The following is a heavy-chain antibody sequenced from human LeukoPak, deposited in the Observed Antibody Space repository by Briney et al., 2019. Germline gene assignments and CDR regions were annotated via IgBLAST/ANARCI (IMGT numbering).Heavy chain of an antibody. CDR1: GFTFSSYA. Sequence: GGSLRLSCAASGFTFSSYAMSWVRQAPGKGLEWVSAISGSGGSTYYADSVKGRFTISRDNSKNTLYLQMNSLRAEDTAVYYCATLLEGYCSGGSCYPPDYWGQETLVTVSS. CDR3: ATLLEGYCSGGSCYPPDY. V-gene: IGHV3-23*01. CDR2: ISGSGGST. D-gene: IGHD2-15*01. J-gene: IGHJ4*02.